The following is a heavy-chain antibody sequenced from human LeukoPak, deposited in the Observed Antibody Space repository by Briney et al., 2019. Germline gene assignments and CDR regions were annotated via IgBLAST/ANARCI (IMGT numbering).Heavy chain of an antibody. CDR3: ARDLRPYGSGSYYWYFDL. D-gene: IGHD3-10*01. J-gene: IGHJ2*01. Sequence: SVKVSCKASGGTFSSYAISWVRQAPGQGLEWMGGIIPIFGTANYAQKFQGRVTITTDESTSTAYMELSSLRSEDTAVYYCARDLRPYGSGSYYWYFDLWGRGTLVTVSS. CDR1: GGTFSSYA. CDR2: IIPIFGTA. V-gene: IGHV1-69*05.